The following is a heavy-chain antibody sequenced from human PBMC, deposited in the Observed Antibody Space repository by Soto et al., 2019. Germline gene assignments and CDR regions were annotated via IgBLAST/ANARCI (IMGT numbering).Heavy chain of an antibody. CDR2: IYYSGST. J-gene: IGHJ3*02. Sequence: SSETLSLTCTVSGGSISSGGYYWSWIRQHPGKGLEWIGYIYYSGSTYYNPSLKSRVTISVDTSKSQFSLKLSSVTAADTAVYYCARRHYYDSSGYYSVDAFDIWGQGTMVTVSS. CDR3: ARRHYYDSSGYYSVDAFDI. CDR1: GGSISSGGYY. V-gene: IGHV4-31*03. D-gene: IGHD3-22*01.